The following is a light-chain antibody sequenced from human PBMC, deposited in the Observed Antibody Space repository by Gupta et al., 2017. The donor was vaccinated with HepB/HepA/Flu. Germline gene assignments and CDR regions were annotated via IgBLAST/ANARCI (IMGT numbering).Light chain of an antibody. CDR1: NIGTKT. J-gene: IGLJ2*01. CDR2: YDR. Sequence: SYVLPQPPSVSVAPGQTARITCGGDNIGTKTVHWYQQKPGQSPVLGISYDRDRPSGIPERFSGSNSGNTATLTITRVTAGDEADYYCQVWDSDSDHVVFGGGTKLTVL. V-gene: IGLV3-21*04. CDR3: QVWDSDSDHVV.